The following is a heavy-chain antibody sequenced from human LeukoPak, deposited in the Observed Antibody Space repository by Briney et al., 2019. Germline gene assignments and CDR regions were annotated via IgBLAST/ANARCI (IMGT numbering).Heavy chain of an antibody. V-gene: IGHV3-9*01. CDR2: ISWNSGSI. J-gene: IGHJ4*01. CDR1: GSTFDDYA. CDR3: ARDQTPYY. Sequence: GGSLRLSCAASGSTFDDYAMHWVRQAPGKGLEWVSGISWNSGSIGYADSVKGRFTISRDNAKNSLYLQMNSLRPEDTAVYYCARDQTPYYWGQGTLVTVSS. D-gene: IGHD3-16*01.